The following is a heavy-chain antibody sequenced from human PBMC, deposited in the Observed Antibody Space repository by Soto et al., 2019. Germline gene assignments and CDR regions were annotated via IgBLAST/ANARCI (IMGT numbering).Heavy chain of an antibody. CDR2: VYSNGTT. V-gene: IGHV4-59*01. Sequence: SETLSLTCTVSGGSINSYYWSWIRRPPGKALEWIGFVYSNGTTSYNRSLKSRVTLSVDTSNYQFSLNLRSVTAADTAVYYCARSPHIWGQGTLVTV. J-gene: IGHJ4*02. CDR1: GGSINSYY. CDR3: ARSPHI.